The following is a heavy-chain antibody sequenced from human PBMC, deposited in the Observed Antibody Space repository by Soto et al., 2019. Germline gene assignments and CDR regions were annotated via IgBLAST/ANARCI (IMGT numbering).Heavy chain of an antibody. CDR1: GGSFSGYY. D-gene: IGHD2-15*01. CDR3: ARGRVAFDP. CDR2: INHSGST. V-gene: IGHV4-34*01. Sequence: QVQLQQWGAGLLMPAETLSLTCAVYGGSFSGYYWSWIRQPPGKGLEWIGEINHSGSTNYNPSLKSRVTISVDTSKNQFSLKLSSVNATDTAVYYCARGRVAFDPWGQGTLVTVSS. J-gene: IGHJ5*02.